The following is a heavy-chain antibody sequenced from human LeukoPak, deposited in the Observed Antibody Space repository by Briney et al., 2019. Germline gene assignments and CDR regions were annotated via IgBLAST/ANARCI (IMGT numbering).Heavy chain of an antibody. CDR1: GYTFTGYY. CDR2: INPNSGGT. J-gene: IGHJ3*02. D-gene: IGHD2-15*01. V-gene: IGHV1-2*02. Sequence: ASVKVSCKASGYTFTGYYMHWVRQAPGQGLEWMGWINPNSGGTNYAQKFQGRVTMARDTSISTAYMELSRLRSDDTAVYYCARDFDGGGSAFDIWGQGTMVTVSS. CDR3: ARDFDGGGSAFDI.